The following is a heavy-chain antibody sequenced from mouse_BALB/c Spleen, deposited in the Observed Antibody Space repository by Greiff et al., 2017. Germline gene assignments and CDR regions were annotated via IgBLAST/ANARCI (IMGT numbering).Heavy chain of an antibody. CDR3: ARWGIAMDY. Sequence: EEKVEESGPGLVKPSQSLSLTCTVTGYSITSDYAWNWIRQFPGNKLEWMGYISYSGSTSYNPSLKSRISITRDTSKNQFFLQLNSVTTEDTATYYCARWGIAMDYWGQGTSVTVSS. J-gene: IGHJ4*01. V-gene: IGHV3-2*02. CDR1: GYSITSDYA. CDR2: ISYSGST.